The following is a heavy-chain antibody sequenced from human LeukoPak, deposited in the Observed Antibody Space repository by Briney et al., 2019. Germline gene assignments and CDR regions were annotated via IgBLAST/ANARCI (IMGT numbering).Heavy chain of an antibody. J-gene: IGHJ4*02. CDR2: ISSSSSYI. CDR3: ARDRYGDYKNFDY. D-gene: IGHD4-17*01. Sequence: GGSLRLSCAASGFTVSSSYMNWVRQAPGKGLEWVSSISSSSSYIYYADSVKGRFTISRDNAKNSLYLQMNSLRAEDTAVYYCARDRYGDYKNFDYWGQGTLVTVSS. CDR1: GFTVSSSY. V-gene: IGHV3-21*01.